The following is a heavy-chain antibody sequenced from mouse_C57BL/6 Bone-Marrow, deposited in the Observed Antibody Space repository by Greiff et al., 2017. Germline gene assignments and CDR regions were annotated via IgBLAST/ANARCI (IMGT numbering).Heavy chain of an antibody. V-gene: IGHV1-42*01. Sequence: VQLQQSGPELVKPGASVKISCKASGYSFTGYYMNWVKQSPEKSLEWIGEINPSTGGTTYNQKFKAQATLTVDKSSSTAYMQLKSLTSEDSAVYYCARGGDGYSPRFAYWGQGTLVTVSA. CDR3: ARGGDGYSPRFAY. D-gene: IGHD2-3*01. J-gene: IGHJ3*01. CDR1: GYSFTGYY. CDR2: INPSTGGT.